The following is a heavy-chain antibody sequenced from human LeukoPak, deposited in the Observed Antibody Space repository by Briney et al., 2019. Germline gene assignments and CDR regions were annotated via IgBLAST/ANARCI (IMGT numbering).Heavy chain of an antibody. CDR2: IRGKTNSYAT. D-gene: IGHD1-26*01. Sequence: GGSLTLSCATSGFTFSTSAMHWVRQASGKGLEWLGRIRGKTNSYATAYAASVEGRFTISRDDSKNTAYLQMNSLKTEDTAVYYCARLEWDNYYYYGMDVWGQGTTVTVSS. CDR3: ARLEWDNYYYYGMDV. V-gene: IGHV3-73*01. CDR1: GFTFSTSA. J-gene: IGHJ6*02.